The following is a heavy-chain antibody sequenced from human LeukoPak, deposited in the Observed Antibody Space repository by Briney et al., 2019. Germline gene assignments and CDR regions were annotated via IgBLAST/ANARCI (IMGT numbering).Heavy chain of an antibody. V-gene: IGHV4-34*01. Sequence: PSETLSLTCAVYGGSFSGYYWSWIRQPPGKGLEWIGEINHSGSTNYNPSLKSRVTISVDTSKNQFSLKLSSVTAADTAVYYCASFDYGRPGDIPDYWGQGTLVTVSS. CDR3: ASFDYGRPGDIPDY. J-gene: IGHJ4*02. CDR2: INHSGST. CDR1: GGSFSGYY. D-gene: IGHD4-17*01.